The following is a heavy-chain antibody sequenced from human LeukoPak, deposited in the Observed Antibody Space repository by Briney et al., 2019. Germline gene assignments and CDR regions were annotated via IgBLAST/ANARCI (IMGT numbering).Heavy chain of an antibody. J-gene: IGHJ5*02. CDR2: INPSGGST. CDR1: GYTFTSYY. Sequence: ASVKVSCKASGYTFTSYYMHWVRHAPGQGLECRGIINPSGGSTSYAQKFQGRVTMTRDMSTSTVYMELSRLRSEDTAVYYCARTEYSSSSVWFDPWGQGTLVTVSS. CDR3: ARTEYSSSSVWFDP. V-gene: IGHV1-46*01. D-gene: IGHD6-6*01.